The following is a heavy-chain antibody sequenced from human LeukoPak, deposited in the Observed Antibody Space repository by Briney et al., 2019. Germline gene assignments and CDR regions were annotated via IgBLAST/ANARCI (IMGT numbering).Heavy chain of an antibody. J-gene: IGHJ4*02. CDR1: GFTFSSYA. CDR3: ARIGYSSSCTDY. Sequence: PGGSLRLSCAASGFTFSSYAMHWVRQAPGKGLEWVSGISWNSGSIGYADSVKGRFTISRDNAKNSVYLQMNTLRAGDTGVYYCARIGYSSSCTDYWGQGTLVTVSS. D-gene: IGHD2-2*01. CDR2: ISWNSGSI. V-gene: IGHV3-9*01.